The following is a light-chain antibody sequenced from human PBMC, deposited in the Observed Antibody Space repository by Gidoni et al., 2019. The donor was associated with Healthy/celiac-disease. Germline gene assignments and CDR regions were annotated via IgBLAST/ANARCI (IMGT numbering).Light chain of an antibody. CDR1: QDISNY. CDR2: EAS. V-gene: IGKV1-33*01. J-gene: IGKJ2*01. Sequence: DIQMTQSPSSLSASVGDRVTITCQTSQDISNYLNWYQQKPGKATKLLIYEASNLETGVPSRFSGSGSGTDFTFTISSLHPEDIATYYCQQYDNLPRTFGQGTKLEIK. CDR3: QQYDNLPRT.